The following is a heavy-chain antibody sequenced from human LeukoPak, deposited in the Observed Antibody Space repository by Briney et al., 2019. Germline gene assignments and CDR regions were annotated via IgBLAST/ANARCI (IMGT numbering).Heavy chain of an antibody. J-gene: IGHJ4*02. CDR3: AKDEVYGDYRGPLDY. D-gene: IGHD4-17*01. Sequence: SGGSLRLSCAASGFTFSSYGMHWVRQAPGKGLEWVAVISYDGSNKYYADSVKGRFTISRDNSKNTLYLQMNSQRAEDTAVYYCAKDEVYGDYRGPLDYWGQGTLVTVSS. CDR1: GFTFSSYG. CDR2: ISYDGSNK. V-gene: IGHV3-30*18.